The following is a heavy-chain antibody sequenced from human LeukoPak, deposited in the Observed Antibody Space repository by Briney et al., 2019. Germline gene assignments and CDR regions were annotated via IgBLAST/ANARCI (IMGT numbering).Heavy chain of an antibody. D-gene: IGHD3-9*01. J-gene: IGHJ3*02. Sequence: SETLSLTCTVSGGSISSYYWSWTRPPPGKGLEWIGYIYYSGSTNYNPSLKSRVTISVDTSKNPFSLKLSSVTAADTAVYYCARGGRYYDILTGYSPGAFDIWGQGTMVTVSS. CDR3: ARGGRYYDILTGYSPGAFDI. CDR2: IYYSGST. V-gene: IGHV4-59*01. CDR1: GGSISSYY.